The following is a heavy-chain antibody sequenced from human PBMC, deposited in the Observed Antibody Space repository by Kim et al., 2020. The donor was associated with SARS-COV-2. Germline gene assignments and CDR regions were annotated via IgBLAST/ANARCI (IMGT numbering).Heavy chain of an antibody. J-gene: IGHJ4*02. D-gene: IGHD3-10*01. CDR2: IIPIFGTA. V-gene: IGHV1-69*13. CDR3: ARDLRDGSGSDHD. CDR1: GGTFSSYA. Sequence: SVKVSCKASGGTFSSYAISWVRQAPGQGLEWMGGIIPIFGTANYAQKFQGRVTITADESTSTAYMELSSLRSEDTAVYYCARDLRDGSGSDHDWGQGTLVTVSS.